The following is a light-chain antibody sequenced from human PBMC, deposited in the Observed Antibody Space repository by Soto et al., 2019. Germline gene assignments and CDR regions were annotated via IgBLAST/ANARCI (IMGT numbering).Light chain of an antibody. CDR2: KVS. CDR1: QSLAYSDGNTY. Sequence: DVVMTQSPLSLPVTLGQPASISCRSSQSLAYSDGNTYLNWFQQRPGQSPRRLIYKVSNRDSGVPDRFSGSGSGSDCTRKISRVEAEDVGVYYCMQGTHWPPYTFGQGTKLEIK. CDR3: MQGTHWPPYT. J-gene: IGKJ2*01. V-gene: IGKV2-30*01.